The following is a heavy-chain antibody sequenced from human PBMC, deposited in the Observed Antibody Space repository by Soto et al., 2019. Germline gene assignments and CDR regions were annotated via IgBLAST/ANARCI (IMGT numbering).Heavy chain of an antibody. D-gene: IGHD1-1*01. J-gene: IGHJ6*03. CDR2: IYPGDSDT. CDR1: GYSFTSYW. CDR3: ARTATGTPYYMDV. Sequence: GESLKISCKGSGYSFTSYWIGWVRQMPGKGPEWMGIIYPGDSDTRYSPSFQGQVTISADKSISTAYLQWSSLKASDTAMYCCARTATGTPYYMDVWGKGTTVTVSS. V-gene: IGHV5-51*01.